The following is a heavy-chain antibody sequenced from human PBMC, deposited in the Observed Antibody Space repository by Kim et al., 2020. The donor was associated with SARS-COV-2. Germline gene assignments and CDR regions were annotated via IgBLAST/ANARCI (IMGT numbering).Heavy chain of an antibody. V-gene: IGHV3-23*01. CDR1: GFTFSTYG. Sequence: GGSLRLSCVASGFTFSTYGMPWVRQAPGKGPEWVSVISGSGKSTYYLDSVKGRFTVSRDNSKNTVYLDMNGVTADDTAVYFCAKRRTSGWRRENFDFWGQGTLGAVSS. CDR2: ISGSGKST. CDR3: AKRRTSGWRRENFDF. D-gene: IGHD6-19*01. J-gene: IGHJ4*02.